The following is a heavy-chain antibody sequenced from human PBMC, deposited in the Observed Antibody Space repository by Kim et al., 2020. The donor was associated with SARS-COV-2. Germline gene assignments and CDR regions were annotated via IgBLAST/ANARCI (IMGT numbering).Heavy chain of an antibody. CDR1: GFTVSTIH. J-gene: IGHJ4*02. Sequence: GGSLRLSCALSGFTVSTIHMYWVRHAPGKGLECVSVIYSGDNNYFSESVMGRFTSSRDNSKNKMYVQMNSLRADDPALYYFVRAGGGYWGQGILVTVSS. V-gene: IGHV3-53*01. CDR3: VRAGGGY. CDR2: IYSGDNN. D-gene: IGHD2-15*01.